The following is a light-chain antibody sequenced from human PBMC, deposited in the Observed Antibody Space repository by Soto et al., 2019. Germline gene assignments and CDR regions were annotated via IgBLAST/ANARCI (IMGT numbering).Light chain of an antibody. J-gene: IGLJ2*01. CDR3: QTWGADSP. CDR1: SGHSSYA. CDR2: LNSDGSH. V-gene: IGLV4-69*01. Sequence: QLVLTQSPSASASLGASVKLTCTLSSGHSSYAIAWHQQQPEKGPRYLMKLNSDGSHSKGDGIPDRFSGSSSGAERYLTISSLQSEDEADYYCQTWGADSPFGGGTKVTVL.